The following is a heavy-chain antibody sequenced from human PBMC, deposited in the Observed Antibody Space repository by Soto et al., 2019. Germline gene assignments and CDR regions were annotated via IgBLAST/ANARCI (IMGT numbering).Heavy chain of an antibody. J-gene: IGHJ4*01. CDR3: ARGYFSLTSCTCDF. Sequence: HVQLVQSGAEVKKPGASVNVSCKASGYTFTSFGISWVRQVPGQGLEWMGWISTYNGDTNYAQHLQGRVTMTTDTATSTAYMELRSLRSDDTAVYFFARGYFSLTSCTCDFWGHGPRVTVSS. CDR1: GYTFTSFG. CDR2: ISTYNGDT. D-gene: IGHD2-2*01. V-gene: IGHV1-18*01.